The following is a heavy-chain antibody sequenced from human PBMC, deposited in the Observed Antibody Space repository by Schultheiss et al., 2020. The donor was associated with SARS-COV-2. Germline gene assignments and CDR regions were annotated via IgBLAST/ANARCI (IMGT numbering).Heavy chain of an antibody. D-gene: IGHD3-10*01. V-gene: IGHV3-33*08. CDR1: GFTFSSYG. J-gene: IGHJ6*02. Sequence: GGSLRLSCAASGFTFSSYGMHWVRQAPGKGLEWVAVIWYDGSNKYYADSVKGRFTISRENAKNSLYLQMNSLRAGDTAVYYCARVLSITMVRGVGRPYYYGMDVWGQGTTVTVSS. CDR3: ARVLSITMVRGVGRPYYYGMDV. CDR2: IWYDGSNK.